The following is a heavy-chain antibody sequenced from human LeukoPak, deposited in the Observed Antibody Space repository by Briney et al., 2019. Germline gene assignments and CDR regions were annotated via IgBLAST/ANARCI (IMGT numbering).Heavy chain of an antibody. V-gene: IGHV3-48*04. CDR3: ARSIAYKYFDGFDAFDI. CDR2: ISSSSSTI. D-gene: IGHD3-9*01. CDR1: GFTFSSYS. Sequence: PGGSLRLSCAASGFTFSSYSMNWVRQAPGKGLEWVSYISSSSSTIYYADSVKGRFTISRDNAKNSLYLQMNSLRAEDTAVYYCARSIAYKYFDGFDAFDIWGHGTMVTVSS. J-gene: IGHJ3*02.